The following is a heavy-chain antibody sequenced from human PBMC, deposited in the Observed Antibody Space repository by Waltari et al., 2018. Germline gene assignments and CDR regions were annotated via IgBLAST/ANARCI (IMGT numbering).Heavy chain of an antibody. D-gene: IGHD6-13*01. CDR2: ISGSGDST. CDR3: AKDLTAWIAAPNWFDP. J-gene: IGHJ5*02. V-gene: IGHV3-23*01. Sequence: EVQLLESGGGLVQPGGSLRLSCAVSGFTFSSYAMRWVLPAPGKGLEWVSGISGSGDSTYYADTLKGRFTISRDNSNNTLYLQMISLRADDTAVYYCAKDLTAWIAAPNWFDPWGQGTLVTVSS. CDR1: GFTFSSYA.